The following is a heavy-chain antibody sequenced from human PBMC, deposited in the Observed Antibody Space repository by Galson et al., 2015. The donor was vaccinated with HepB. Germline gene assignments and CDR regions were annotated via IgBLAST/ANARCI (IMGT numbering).Heavy chain of an antibody. D-gene: IGHD7-27*01. CDR2: TPYDGSNK. Sequence: SLRLSCAASGFTFSSYGMHWVRQAPGKGLEWVAVTPYDGSNKYYADSVKGRFTISRDNSKNTLYLQMNSLRAEDTAVYYCAKGTLGSSYGMDVWGQGTTVTVSS. CDR3: AKGTLGSSYGMDV. CDR1: GFTFSSYG. J-gene: IGHJ6*02. V-gene: IGHV3-30*18.